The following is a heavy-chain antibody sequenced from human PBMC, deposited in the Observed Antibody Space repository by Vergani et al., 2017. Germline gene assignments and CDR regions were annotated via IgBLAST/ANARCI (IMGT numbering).Heavy chain of an antibody. J-gene: IGHJ6*03. CDR3: ARASLRALVGYYYYMDV. V-gene: IGHV4-30-2*01. CDR2: IFPSGNS. CDR1: GNSITNGGFS. Sequence: QLQLQESGSGLVKPSQTLSLTCAVSGNSITNGGFSWNWIRQPPGKGPEWIGYIFPSGNSDYNPSLKNRVSISLDKSKNQFSLWVNSVTAADTAVYFCARASLRALVGYYYYMDVWGKGKSVVVSS. D-gene: IGHD3-16*02.